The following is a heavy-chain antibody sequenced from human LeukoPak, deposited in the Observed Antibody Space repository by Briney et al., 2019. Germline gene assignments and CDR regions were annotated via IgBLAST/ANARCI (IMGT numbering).Heavy chain of an antibody. CDR1: GGSISSSNW. Sequence: SETLSLTCAVSGGSISSSNWWSWVRQPPGKGLEWIGEIYHSGSTNYNPSLKSRVTISVDKSKNQFSLKLSSVTAADTAVYYCARGSYDYVWGSYRSATNPFDYWGQGTLVTVSS. CDR2: IYHSGST. D-gene: IGHD3-16*02. V-gene: IGHV4-4*02. CDR3: ARGSYDYVWGSYRSATNPFDY. J-gene: IGHJ4*02.